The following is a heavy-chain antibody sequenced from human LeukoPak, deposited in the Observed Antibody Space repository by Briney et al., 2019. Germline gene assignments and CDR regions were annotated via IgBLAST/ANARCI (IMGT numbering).Heavy chain of an antibody. Sequence: GASVKVSCKASGYTFTSYYMHWVRQAPGQGLEWMGIINPSGGSTSYAQKFQGRVTMTEDTSTDTAYMELSSLRSEDTAVYYCATPPLSSGWYSLFDYWGQGTLVTVSS. CDR3: ATPPLSSGWYSLFDY. J-gene: IGHJ4*02. CDR2: INPSGGST. V-gene: IGHV1-46*01. CDR1: GYTFTSYY. D-gene: IGHD6-19*01.